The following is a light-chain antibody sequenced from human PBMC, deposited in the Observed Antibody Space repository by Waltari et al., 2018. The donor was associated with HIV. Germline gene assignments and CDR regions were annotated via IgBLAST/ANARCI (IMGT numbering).Light chain of an antibody. Sequence: QTVLTPPASTSGTPGPRVTISCYGHSLNIGSNYVYWYQQLPGTAPKLLIYRNNQLPSGVPDRFSASNSGTSASLAISGLRSEDEADYYCAAWDDSWVFGGGTKLTVL. CDR2: RNN. CDR3: AAWDDSWV. CDR1: SLNIGSNY. V-gene: IGLV1-47*01. J-gene: IGLJ3*02.